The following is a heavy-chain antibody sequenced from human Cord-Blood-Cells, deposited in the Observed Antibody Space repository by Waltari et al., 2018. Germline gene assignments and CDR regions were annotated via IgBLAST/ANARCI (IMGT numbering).Heavy chain of an antibody. CDR2: INPNSGGT. CDR3: ARDFQYYGGNYYYGMDV. J-gene: IGHJ6*02. V-gene: IGHV1-2*02. Sequence: QVQLVQSGAEVKKPGASVKVSCKASGYTFTGYYMHWVRQAPGQGLEWMGWINPNSGGTNYAQKFKGRVTMTRDTSISTAYMELSRLRSDDTAVYYCARDFQYYGGNYYYGMDVWGQGTTVTVSS. CDR1: GYTFTGYY. D-gene: IGHD4-17*01.